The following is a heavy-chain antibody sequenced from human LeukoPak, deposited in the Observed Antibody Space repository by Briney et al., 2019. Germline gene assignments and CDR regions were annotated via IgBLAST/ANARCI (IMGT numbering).Heavy chain of an antibody. CDR2: IKSKTDGGTT. CDR3: TTAGYSSSWYLLSDYYYYYGMDV. D-gene: IGHD6-13*01. J-gene: IGHJ6*02. Sequence: PGGSLRLSCAASGFTFSSYAMNWVRQAPGKGLEWVGRIKSKTDGGTTDYAAPVKGRFTISRDDSKNTLYLQMNSLKTEDTAVYYCTTAGYSSSWYLLSDYYYYYGMDVWGQGTTVTVSS. CDR1: GFTFSSYA. V-gene: IGHV3-15*07.